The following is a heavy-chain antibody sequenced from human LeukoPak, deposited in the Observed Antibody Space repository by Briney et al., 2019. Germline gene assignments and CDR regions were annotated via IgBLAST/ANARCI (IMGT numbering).Heavy chain of an antibody. V-gene: IGHV1-2*02. CDR1: GYTFTGYY. Sequence: ASVKVSCKASGYTFTGYYMHWVRQAPGQGLEWMGWINPNSGGTNYAQKFQGRVTMTRDTSISTAYMELSRLRSDDTAVYYCARGGYYDILTGYSHMDVWGKGTTVTVSS. J-gene: IGHJ6*03. CDR2: INPNSGGT. D-gene: IGHD3-9*01. CDR3: ARGGYYDILTGYSHMDV.